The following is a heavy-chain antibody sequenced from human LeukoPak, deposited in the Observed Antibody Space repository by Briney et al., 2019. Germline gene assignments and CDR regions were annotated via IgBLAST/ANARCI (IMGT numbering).Heavy chain of an antibody. CDR3: VKDRAVEY. CDR2: ISSNGGST. Sequence: PGGSLRLSCSVSGFTISSYAMHWVRQAPGKGLQYVSSISSNGGSTYYADSVKGRLTISRDNSRNTLYLQMSSLRGEDTAVYYCVKDRAVEYWGQGTLVTVSS. V-gene: IGHV3-64D*06. J-gene: IGHJ4*02. CDR1: GFTISSYA. D-gene: IGHD3-10*01.